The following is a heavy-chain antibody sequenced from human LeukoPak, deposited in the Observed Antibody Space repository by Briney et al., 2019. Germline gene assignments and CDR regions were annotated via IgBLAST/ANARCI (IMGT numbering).Heavy chain of an antibody. V-gene: IGHV3-21*01. D-gene: IGHD1-26*01. Sequence: GGSLRLSCAASGFTFSSYNMNWVRQAPGKGLEWVSSISSSSSYIYYADSLKGRFTISRDNAKNSLFLLMNSLRAEDTAVYYCARDLRSGSLPYYYYAMDVWGQGTPVTVSS. CDR1: GFTFSSYN. CDR3: ARDLRSGSLPYYYYAMDV. J-gene: IGHJ6*02. CDR2: ISSSSSYI.